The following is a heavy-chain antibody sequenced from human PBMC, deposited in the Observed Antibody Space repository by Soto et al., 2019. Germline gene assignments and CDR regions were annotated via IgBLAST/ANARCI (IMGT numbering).Heavy chain of an antibody. Sequence: PGGSLRLSCAASGFTFSSYSMNWVRQAPGKGLEWVSYISSSSSTIYYADSVKGRFTISRDNAKNSLYLQMNSLRDEDTAVYYCAMGAQTDSSGWYDYYYYYGMDVWGQGTTVTVSS. CDR1: GFTFSSYS. V-gene: IGHV3-48*02. J-gene: IGHJ6*02. D-gene: IGHD6-19*01. CDR3: AMGAQTDSSGWYDYYYYYGMDV. CDR2: ISSSSSTI.